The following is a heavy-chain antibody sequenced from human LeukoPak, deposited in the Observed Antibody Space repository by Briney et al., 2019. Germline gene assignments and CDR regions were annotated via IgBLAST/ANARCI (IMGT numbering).Heavy chain of an antibody. D-gene: IGHD6-19*01. Sequence: GGSLRLSCAASGFTFSNYNMNWVRQAPGKGLEWVSFISSTSSFIYYADSVKGRVTISRDNAKNSLFLQMNSLRAEDTAVYYCARDELRYTSGSGAAYWGHGTLVTVSS. CDR1: GFTFSNYN. V-gene: IGHV3-21*01. CDR2: ISSTSSFI. J-gene: IGHJ4*01. CDR3: ARDELRYTSGSGAAY.